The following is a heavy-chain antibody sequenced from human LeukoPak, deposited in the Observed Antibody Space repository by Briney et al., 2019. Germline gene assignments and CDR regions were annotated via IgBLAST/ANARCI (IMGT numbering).Heavy chain of an antibody. Sequence: SVKVSCRASGGTFSSYAISWVRQAPGQGLEWMGGIIPIFGTANYAQKFRGRVTITTDESTSTAYMELSSLRSEDTAVYYCAREYGSSSWYRYWGQGTLVTVST. J-gene: IGHJ4*02. V-gene: IGHV1-69*05. CDR3: AREYGSSSWYRY. D-gene: IGHD6-13*01. CDR1: GGTFSSYA. CDR2: IIPIFGTA.